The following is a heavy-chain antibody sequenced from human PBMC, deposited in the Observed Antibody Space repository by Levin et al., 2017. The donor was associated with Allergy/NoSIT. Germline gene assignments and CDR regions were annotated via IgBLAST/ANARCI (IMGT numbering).Heavy chain of an antibody. CDR1: GFTFNTYA. CDR2: ISADGAVT. D-gene: IGHD6-13*01. Sequence: SCAVSGFTFNTYAMTWVRQAPGRGLEWVSSISADGAVTYYAGSVKGRFTISRDNSRNTLYLQMNSLRTEDTAAYYCAKIGAAANTDYWGQGALVTVSS. CDR3: AKIGAAANTDY. V-gene: IGHV3-23*01. J-gene: IGHJ4*02.